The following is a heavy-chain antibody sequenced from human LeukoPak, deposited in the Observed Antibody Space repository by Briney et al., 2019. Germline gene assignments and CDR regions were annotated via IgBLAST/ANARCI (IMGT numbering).Heavy chain of an antibody. CDR3: ASPDEYSSSWYDAFDI. CDR1: GGTFSSYA. Sequence: SVKVSCKASGGTFSSYAISWVRRAPGQGLEWMGGIIPIFGTANYAQKFQGRVTITADVSTSTAYMELSSLRSEDTAVYYCASPDEYSSSWYDAFDIWGQGTMVTVSS. CDR2: IIPIFGTA. J-gene: IGHJ3*02. D-gene: IGHD6-13*01. V-gene: IGHV1-69*01.